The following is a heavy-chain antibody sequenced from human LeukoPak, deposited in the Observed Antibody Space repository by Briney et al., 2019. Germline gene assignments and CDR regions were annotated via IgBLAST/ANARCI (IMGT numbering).Heavy chain of an antibody. J-gene: IGHJ6*02. V-gene: IGHV3-23*01. CDR3: AKASGSGYPMHYYYAMDV. CDR2: ISGSSGGT. D-gene: IGHD5-12*01. Sequence: GGSLRLSCAASGFTISTNSMNWVRQAQWKGLEWVLAISGSSGGTYYADPVKGRFTISRDNSKNTLYLQMNSLGAEDTAVYYCAKASGSGYPMHYYYAMDVWGQGTTVTVSS. CDR1: GFTISTNS.